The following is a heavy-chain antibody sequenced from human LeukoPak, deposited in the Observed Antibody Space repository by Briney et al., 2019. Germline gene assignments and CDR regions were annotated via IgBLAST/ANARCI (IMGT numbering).Heavy chain of an antibody. CDR3: ARDKDHENYDILTGYGY. Sequence: GGSLRLSCAASGFTFSSYAISWVRQAPGKGLEWVSAVSGRGDSTYYADSVKGRFTISRDNSKNTLYLQMNSLRAEDTAVYYCARDKDHENYDILTGYGYWGQGTLVTVSS. D-gene: IGHD3-9*01. CDR1: GFTFSSYA. J-gene: IGHJ4*02. CDR2: VSGRGDST. V-gene: IGHV3-23*01.